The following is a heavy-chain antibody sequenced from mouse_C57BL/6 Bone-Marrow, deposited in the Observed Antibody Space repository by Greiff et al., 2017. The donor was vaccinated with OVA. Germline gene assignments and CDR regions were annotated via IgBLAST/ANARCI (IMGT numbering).Heavy chain of an antibody. CDR2: ISSGGSYT. D-gene: IGHD1-1*01. CDR3: ARQYYYGTLGYFGV. Sequence: VHLVASVGDLVKPGGSLKLSCAASGFTFSSYGMSWVRQTPDKRLEWVATISSGGSYTYYPDSVKGRFTISRDNAKNTLYLQMSSLKSEDTAMYYCARQYYYGTLGYFGVWGTGTTVTVSS. V-gene: IGHV5-6*01. J-gene: IGHJ1*03. CDR1: GFTFSSYG.